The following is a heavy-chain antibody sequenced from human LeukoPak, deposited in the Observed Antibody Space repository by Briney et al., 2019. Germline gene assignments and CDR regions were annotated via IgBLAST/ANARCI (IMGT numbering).Heavy chain of an antibody. V-gene: IGHV3-7*03. CDR3: EKDRPSPYGRDV. CDR1: GFTFSSYW. CDR2: IKQDGSEK. J-gene: IGHJ6*04. D-gene: IGHD2-21*01. Sequence: GGSLRLSCAASGFTFSSYWMSWVRQAPGKGLEWVANIKQDGSEKYYVDSVKGRFTISRDNAKNSLYLQMNSLRAEDTALYYCEKDRPSPYGRDVGAKGPTVTVPS.